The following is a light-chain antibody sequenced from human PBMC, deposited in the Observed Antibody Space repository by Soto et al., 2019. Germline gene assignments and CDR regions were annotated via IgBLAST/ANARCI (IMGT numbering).Light chain of an antibody. V-gene: IGKV1-39*01. J-gene: IGKJ1*01. Sequence: DIQMTHSPSSLSASVGDRVTITCRASQSITSYLNWYQQKPGKAPNLLIYSAFSLESGVPSRFSGSGSGTDYTLTISSLQPEDFATYFCQQSYSRPRTFGQGTKVDIK. CDR1: QSITSY. CDR3: QQSYSRPRT. CDR2: SAF.